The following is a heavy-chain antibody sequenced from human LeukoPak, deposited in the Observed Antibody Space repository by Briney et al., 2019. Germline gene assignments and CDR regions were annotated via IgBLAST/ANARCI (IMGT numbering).Heavy chain of an antibody. CDR1: GFTFSSYA. J-gene: IGHJ4*02. V-gene: IGHV3-23*01. CDR2: ISGSGGST. D-gene: IGHD3-3*01. Sequence: GGSLRLSCAASGFTFSSYAMSWVRQAPGKGLEWVSAISGSGGSTYYADSVKGRFTISRDNSKNTLYLQMNSLRAEDTAVYYCAKGYDFWSGYYIGSVGYWGQGTLVTVSS. CDR3: AKGYDFWSGYYIGSVGY.